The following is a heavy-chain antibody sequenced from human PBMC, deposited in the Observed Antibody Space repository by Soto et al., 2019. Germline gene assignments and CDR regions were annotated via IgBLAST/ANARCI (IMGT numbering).Heavy chain of an antibody. CDR3: ARSAHDYIWGSYRPEAHLDY. CDR1: GGSISSYY. J-gene: IGHJ4*02. V-gene: IGHV4-59*08. CDR2: IYYSGST. D-gene: IGHD3-16*02. Sequence: QVQLQESGPGLVKPSETLSLTCTVSGGSISSYYWSWIRQPPGKGLEWIGYIYYSGSTNYNPSLKSRVTISVDTSKNQFSLKLSSVTAADTAVYYCARSAHDYIWGSYRPEAHLDYWGQGTLVTVSS.